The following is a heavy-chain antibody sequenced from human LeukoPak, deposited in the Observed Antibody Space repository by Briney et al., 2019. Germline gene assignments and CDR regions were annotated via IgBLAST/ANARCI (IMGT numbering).Heavy chain of an antibody. D-gene: IGHD5-12*01. CDR2: ISSSSSYI. Sequence: GGSLRLSCAASGFTFSSYSMNWVRQAPGKGLEWVSSISSSSSYIYYADSVKGRLTISRDNAKNSLYLQMNSLRAEDTAVYYCARGAIGYSGTGAFDIWGQGTMVTVSS. CDR1: GFTFSSYS. V-gene: IGHV3-21*01. CDR3: ARGAIGYSGTGAFDI. J-gene: IGHJ3*02.